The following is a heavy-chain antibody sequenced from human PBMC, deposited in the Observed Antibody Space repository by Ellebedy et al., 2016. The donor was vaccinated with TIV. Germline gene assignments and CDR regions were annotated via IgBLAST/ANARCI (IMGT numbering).Heavy chain of an antibody. J-gene: IGHJ5*02. Sequence: MPSESLSLTCTASGASVSSYFWSWIRQSPGKGLEWIGYITPSGSTNYNPSLKSRVTLSRAPSKNSLSLYLASVTATDTAIYYCAKIVSGGASFDLWGQGTLVTVSS. CDR3: AKIVSGGASFDL. CDR1: GASVSSYF. V-gene: IGHV4-59*02. D-gene: IGHD3-16*01. CDR2: ITPSGST.